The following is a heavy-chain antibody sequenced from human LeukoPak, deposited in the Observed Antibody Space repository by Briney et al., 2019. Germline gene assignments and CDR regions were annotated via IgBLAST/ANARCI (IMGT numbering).Heavy chain of an antibody. CDR3: ARDRGSSFTDV. CDR1: GGSISSGDYY. V-gene: IGHV4-61*08. J-gene: IGHJ6*04. CDR2: IYYSGST. Sequence: PSETLSLTCTVSGGSISSGDYYWSWIRQPPGKGLEWIGYIYYSGSTNYNPSLKSRVTISVDTSKNQFSLKLSSVTAADTAVYYCARDRGSSFTDVWGKGTTVTVSS. D-gene: IGHD6-6*01.